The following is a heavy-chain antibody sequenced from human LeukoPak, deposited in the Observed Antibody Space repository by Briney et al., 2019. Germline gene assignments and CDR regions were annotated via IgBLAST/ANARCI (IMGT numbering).Heavy chain of an antibody. D-gene: IGHD4-17*01. CDR2: IYPGDSDT. CDR1: GYSFTSYW. CDR3: ARLGPDYVDYYYMDV. J-gene: IGHJ6*03. Sequence: GESLKISCKGSGYSFTSYWIGWVRQMPGKGLEWMGIIYPGDSDTRYSPSFQGQVTISADKSISTAYLQWSSLKASDTAMYYCARLGPDYVDYYYMDVWGKGTTVTISS. V-gene: IGHV5-51*01.